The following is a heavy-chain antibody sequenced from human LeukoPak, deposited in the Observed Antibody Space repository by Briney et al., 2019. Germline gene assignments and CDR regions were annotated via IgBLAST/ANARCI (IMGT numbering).Heavy chain of an antibody. J-gene: IGHJ6*02. V-gene: IGHV3-23*01. CDR3: AGVVVPAAMAPGGYYYYGMDV. Sequence: GGSLRLSCAASGFTFSSYAMSWVRQAPGKGLEWVSAISGSGGSTYYADSVKGRLTISRDNSKNTLYLQMNSLRAEDTAVYYCAGVVVPAAMAPGGYYYYGMDVWGQGTTVTVSS. CDR1: GFTFSSYA. CDR2: ISGSGGST. D-gene: IGHD2-2*01.